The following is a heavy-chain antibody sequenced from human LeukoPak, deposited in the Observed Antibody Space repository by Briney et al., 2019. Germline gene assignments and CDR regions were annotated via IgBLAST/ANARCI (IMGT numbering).Heavy chain of an antibody. Sequence: GGSLRLSCAASGFTVSSNYMSWVRQAPGKGLEWVSVIYSGGSTYYADSVKGRFTISRDNSKNTLHLQMNSLRAEDTAVYYCARVEDIVATLDYWGQGTLVTVSS. J-gene: IGHJ4*02. V-gene: IGHV3-66*02. CDR2: IYSGGST. D-gene: IGHD5-12*01. CDR1: GFTVSSNY. CDR3: ARVEDIVATLDY.